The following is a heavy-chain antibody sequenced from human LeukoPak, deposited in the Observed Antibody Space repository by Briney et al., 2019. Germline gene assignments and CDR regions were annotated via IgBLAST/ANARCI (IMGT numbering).Heavy chain of an antibody. D-gene: IGHD3-22*01. CDR2: ISNDGSYK. Sequence: GGSLRLSCAASGFTFSSYGIHWVRQAPGKGLEWVAVISNDGSYKYYADSVKGRFTISRDNSKNTLYLQMNSLRVEDTAVYYCAKGDYYDSSVRLDHWGQGTLVTVSS. CDR3: AKGDYYDSSVRLDH. V-gene: IGHV3-30*18. J-gene: IGHJ5*02. CDR1: GFTFSSYG.